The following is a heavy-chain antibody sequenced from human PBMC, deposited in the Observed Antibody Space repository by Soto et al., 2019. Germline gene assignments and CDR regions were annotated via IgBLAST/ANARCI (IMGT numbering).Heavy chain of an antibody. CDR2: IYYSGST. D-gene: IGHD6-13*01. CDR3: ARPSYTSVWYHAFDI. CDR1: GGSINSGGYY. Sequence: SETLSLTCTVSGGSINSGGYYWSWNRQHPGKGLEWIGYIYYSGSTNYNPSLKSRVTISVDTSKNQFSLQLSSLTAADTAVYYCARPSYTSVWYHAFDIWGQGTMVTVSS. J-gene: IGHJ3*02. V-gene: IGHV4-61*08.